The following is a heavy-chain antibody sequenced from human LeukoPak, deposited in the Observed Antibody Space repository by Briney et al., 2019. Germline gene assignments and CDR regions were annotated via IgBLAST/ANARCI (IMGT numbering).Heavy chain of an antibody. Sequence: SETLSLTCTVSGGSISSYYWSWIRQPPGKGLEWIGYNYYSGSTNYNPSLESRVTISVDTSKNQFSLKLSSVTAADTAVYYCARIKAGSRVLDYWGQGTLVTVSS. V-gene: IGHV4-59*01. CDR3: ARIKAGSRVLDY. CDR2: NYYSGST. CDR1: GGSISSYY. J-gene: IGHJ4*02. D-gene: IGHD6-13*01.